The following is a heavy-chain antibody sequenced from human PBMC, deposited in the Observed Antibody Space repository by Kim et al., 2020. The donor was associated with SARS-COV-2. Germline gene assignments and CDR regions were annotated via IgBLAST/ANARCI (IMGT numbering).Heavy chain of an antibody. CDR2: IYYSGST. CDR3: ARMVRGVRNFDY. D-gene: IGHD3-10*01. CDR1: GGSISSGGYY. J-gene: IGHJ4*02. Sequence: SETLSLTCTVSGGSISSGGYYWSWIRQHPGKGLEWIGYIYYSGSTYYNPSLKSRVTISVDTSKNQFSLKLSSVTAADTAVYYCARMVRGVRNFDYWGQGTLVTVSS. V-gene: IGHV4-31*03.